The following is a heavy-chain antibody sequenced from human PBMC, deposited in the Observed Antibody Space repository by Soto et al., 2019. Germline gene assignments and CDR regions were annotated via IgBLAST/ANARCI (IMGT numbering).Heavy chain of an antibody. CDR1: GFTFSSYG. J-gene: IGHJ4*02. V-gene: IGHV3-30*18. CDR2: ISYDGSNK. CDR3: AKDGSSGWMLYYFDY. D-gene: IGHD6-19*01. Sequence: QVQLVESGGGVVQPGRSLRLSCAASGFTFSSYGMHWVRQAPGKGLEWVAVISYDGSNKYYADSVKGRFTISRDNSKNTLYLQMNSLRAEDTAVYYCAKDGSSGWMLYYFDYLGQGTLVTVSS.